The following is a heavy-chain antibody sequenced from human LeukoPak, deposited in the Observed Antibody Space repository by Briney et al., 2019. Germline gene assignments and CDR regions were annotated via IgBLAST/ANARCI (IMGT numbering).Heavy chain of an antibody. D-gene: IGHD3-10*01. J-gene: IGHJ4*02. Sequence: SVKVSCKASGGTFSSYAISWVRQAPGQGLEWMGRINPILGIANYAQKFQGRVTITADKSTSTAYMELSSLRSEDTAVYYCAKSGTGLLWFGELDTFDYWGQGTLVTVSS. V-gene: IGHV1-69*04. CDR2: INPILGIA. CDR3: AKSGTGLLWFGELDTFDY. CDR1: GGTFSSYA.